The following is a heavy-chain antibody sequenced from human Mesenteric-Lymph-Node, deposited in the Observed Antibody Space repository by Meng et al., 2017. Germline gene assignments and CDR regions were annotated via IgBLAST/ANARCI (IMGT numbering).Heavy chain of an antibody. Sequence: GESLKISCAASGFTFSSYWMSWVRQAPGKGLEWVANIKQDGSEKYYVDSVKGRFTISRDNAKNSLYLQMNSLRAEDTAVYYCARDGIVVVQAANYYYGMDVWGQGTMVTVSS. D-gene: IGHD2-2*01. V-gene: IGHV3-7*01. CDR1: GFTFSSYW. J-gene: IGHJ6*02. CDR2: IKQDGSEK. CDR3: ARDGIVVVQAANYYYGMDV.